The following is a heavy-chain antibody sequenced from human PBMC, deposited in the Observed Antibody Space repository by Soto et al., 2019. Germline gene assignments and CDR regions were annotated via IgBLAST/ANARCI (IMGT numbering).Heavy chain of an antibody. D-gene: IGHD2-15*01. CDR3: ARDNSQNYETAAASSWFHP. V-gene: IGHV1-46*01. CDR1: GFSFSDYF. CDR2: INPSGDSR. Sequence: ASVKVSCKASGFSFSDYFMHWVRQAPGQGLEWMGIINPSGDSRNYAQKFQGRVTITRDTSTRTVYMDLSSLRYEDTAVYYCARDNSQNYETAAASSWFHPLGQGTPVTVSS. J-gene: IGHJ5*02.